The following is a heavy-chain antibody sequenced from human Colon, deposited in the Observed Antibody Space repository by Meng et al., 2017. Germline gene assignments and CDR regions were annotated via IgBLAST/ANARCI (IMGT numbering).Heavy chain of an antibody. D-gene: IGHD6-19*01. CDR3: ASFPPPGKQWLVSDY. CDR2: INHSGST. J-gene: IGHJ4*02. CDR1: GGSFSGYY. V-gene: IGHV4-34*01. Sequence: VQLHQLGAGLLNPSEPLSLTFAVYGGSFSGYYWSRIRQPPGKGLEWIGEINHSGSTNYNPSLKSRVTISVDTSKNQFSLKLSSVTAADTAVYYCASFPPPGKQWLVSDYWGQGTLVTVSS.